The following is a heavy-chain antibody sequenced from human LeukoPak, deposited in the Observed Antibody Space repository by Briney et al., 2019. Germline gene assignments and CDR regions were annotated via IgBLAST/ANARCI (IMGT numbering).Heavy chain of an antibody. D-gene: IGHD3-10*01. CDR3: ARGPYYYGSGSYYTYYFDY. J-gene: IGHJ4*02. V-gene: IGHV1-2*02. CDR2: INPNSGGT. Sequence: ASVTVSCKASGYTFTGYYMHWVRQAPGQGLEWMGWINPNSGGTNYAQKFQGRVTMTRDTSISTAYMELSRLRFDDTAVYYCARGPYYYGSGSYYTYYFDYWGQGTLVTVSS. CDR1: GYTFTGYY.